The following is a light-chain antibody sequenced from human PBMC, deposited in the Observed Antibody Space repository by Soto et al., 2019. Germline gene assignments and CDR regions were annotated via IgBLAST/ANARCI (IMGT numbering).Light chain of an antibody. Sequence: DIQMTQSPSSLSASVGDRVTITCWASQGISNYLAWYQQKPGKVPKLLLYAASTLQSGVPSRLSGSGSGTDVTLTISSLQPEDVATYFCQKYNSAPRTFGQGTKGEIK. J-gene: IGKJ1*01. V-gene: IGKV1-27*01. CDR3: QKYNSAPRT. CDR2: AAS. CDR1: QGISNY.